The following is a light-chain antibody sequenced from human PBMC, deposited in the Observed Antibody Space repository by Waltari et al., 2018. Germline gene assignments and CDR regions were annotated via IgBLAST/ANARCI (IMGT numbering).Light chain of an antibody. CDR1: SSDIGGYNR. CDR3: SSYAGINSFL. V-gene: IGLV2-8*01. CDR2: EVS. J-gene: IGLJ2*01. Sequence: QAALTQPPSMSGSPGQSVTISCTGTSSDIGGYNRVSWYQQHPGKAPKLMIYEVSQRPSGVSDLFSGSKSGNTASLPISALQAEDDADYYFSSYAGINSFLFGAGTRLTFL.